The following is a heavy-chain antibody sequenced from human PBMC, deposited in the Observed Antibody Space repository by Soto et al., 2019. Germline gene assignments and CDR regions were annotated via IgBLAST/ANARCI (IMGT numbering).Heavy chain of an antibody. V-gene: IGHV2-5*02. Sequence: SGPKLGNPTQSLTLTCTFSGFSLSTSGVGVGWIRQPPGKALEWLALIYWDDGKRYSPSLKSRLTITKDTSKNQVVLTMTNMDPVDTATYYCAHSTAAGPYYYYYMDVWGKGTTVTV. CDR1: GFSLSTSGVG. D-gene: IGHD6-13*01. J-gene: IGHJ6*03. CDR3: AHSTAAGPYYYYYMDV. CDR2: IYWDDGK.